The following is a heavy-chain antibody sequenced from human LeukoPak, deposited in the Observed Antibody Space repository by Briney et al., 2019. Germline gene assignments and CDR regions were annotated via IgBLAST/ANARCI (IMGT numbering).Heavy chain of an antibody. CDR3: ARSSRGVQGVTTPPKY. Sequence: GGSLRLSCAASGFTFSSYAMSWVRQAPGKGLEWVSAISGSGGSTYYADSVKGRFTISRDNSKNTLYLQMNSLRAEDTAVYYCARSSRGVQGVTTPPKYWGQGTLVTVSS. V-gene: IGHV3-23*01. J-gene: IGHJ4*02. CDR2: ISGSGGST. CDR1: GFTFSSYA. D-gene: IGHD3-10*01.